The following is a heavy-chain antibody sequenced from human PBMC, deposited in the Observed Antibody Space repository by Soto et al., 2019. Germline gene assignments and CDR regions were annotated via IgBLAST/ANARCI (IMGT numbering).Heavy chain of an antibody. V-gene: IGHV3-30-3*01. CDR3: ARGEYSATVTTYMVYYYGVDV. CDR2: ISYDGSNK. CDR1: GFTFSSYA. D-gene: IGHD4-17*01. J-gene: IGHJ6*02. Sequence: QVQLVESGGGVVQPGRSLRLSCAASGFTFSSYAMHWVRQAPGKGLEWVAVISYDGSNKYYADSVKGRFTISRDNSKNTLYLQMNSLRAEDTAVYYCARGEYSATVTTYMVYYYGVDVWGQGTTVTVSS.